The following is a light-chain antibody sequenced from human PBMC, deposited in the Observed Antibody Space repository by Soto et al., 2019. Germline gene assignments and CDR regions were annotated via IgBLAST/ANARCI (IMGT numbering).Light chain of an antibody. Sequence: DIVMTQSPDSLAVSLGERATINCKSSQSVLYTSNNKNYFAWYQQKPGQPPKLLIYWASTRQSGVPDRSSGSGSGTDFTLTISSLQAEDVAVYYCQQYYTTPYTFGQGTNLEIK. V-gene: IGKV4-1*01. J-gene: IGKJ2*01. CDR1: QSVLYTSNNKNY. CDR2: WAS. CDR3: QQYYTTPYT.